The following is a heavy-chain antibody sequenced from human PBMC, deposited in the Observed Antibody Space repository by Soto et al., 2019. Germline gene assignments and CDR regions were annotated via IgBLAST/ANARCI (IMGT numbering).Heavy chain of an antibody. CDR3: ARARIQLSLNWFDP. Sequence: SETLSLTCTVSGGSISSYYWSWIRQPPGKGLEWIGYIYYSGSTNYNPSLKSRVTISVDTSKNQFSLKLSSVTAADTAVYYCARARIQLSLNWFDPWGQGTLVTVPS. CDR1: GGSISSYY. D-gene: IGHD5-18*01. V-gene: IGHV4-59*01. CDR2: IYYSGST. J-gene: IGHJ5*02.